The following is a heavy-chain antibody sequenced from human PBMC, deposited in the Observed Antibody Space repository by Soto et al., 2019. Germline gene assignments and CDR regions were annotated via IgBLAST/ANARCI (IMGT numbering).Heavy chain of an antibody. J-gene: IGHJ6*02. CDR2: IYYSGST. D-gene: IGHD2-21*02. CDR3: ARVCGADCHHGMDV. V-gene: IGHV4-31*03. Sequence: QVQLQESGPGLVKPSQTLSFTCTVSGGSISSGGYYWSWIRQHPGKGLEWIGYIYYSGSTYYNPSLKSRVTISVDTSKNQFSLKLSSVTVADTAVYYCARVCGADCHHGMDVWGHRIIVTVS. CDR1: GGSISSGGYY.